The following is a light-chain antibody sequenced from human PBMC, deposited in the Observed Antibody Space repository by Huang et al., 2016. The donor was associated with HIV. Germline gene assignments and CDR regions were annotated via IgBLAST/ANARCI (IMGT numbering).Light chain of an antibody. Sequence: GERVTLSCRASHSVSSNLACYKQKPGQAPRLLIHGASTRATGIPARFSGSGSGTEFTLAISSLQSEDSGVYFGQQYDNWPLTFGQGTRLEIK. CDR3: QQYDNWPLT. CDR1: HSVSSN. V-gene: IGKV3-15*01. CDR2: GAS. J-gene: IGKJ5*01.